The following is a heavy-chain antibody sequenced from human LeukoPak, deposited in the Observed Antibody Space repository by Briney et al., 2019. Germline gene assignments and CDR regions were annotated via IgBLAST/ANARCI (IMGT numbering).Heavy chain of an antibody. CDR3: AREGGGSNRCLD. V-gene: IGHV4-4*07. D-gene: IGHD3-16*02. Sequence: SETLSLTCTVSGGSISGYFWSWIRQPAGKGLEWIGRIYATGTTNYNPSLKSRVTMSVDTSKNQFSLNLTSVTATDTAVYYCAREGGGSNRCLDWGQGTLFTVSS. CDR2: IYATGTT. J-gene: IGHJ1*01. CDR1: GGSISGYF.